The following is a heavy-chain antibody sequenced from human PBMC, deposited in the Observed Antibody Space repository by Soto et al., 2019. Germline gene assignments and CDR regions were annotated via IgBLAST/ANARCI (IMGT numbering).Heavy chain of an antibody. D-gene: IGHD6-13*01. J-gene: IGHJ4*02. Sequence: QVQLQELGPGLVKPSQTLSLTCTVSGGSISSGGYYWSWIRQHPGKGLEWIGYIYYSGSTYYNPSLKSLVTTSVDTSKNQFSLKLSSVTAADTAVYCCARSVGVAAAGPFDYWGQGTLVTVSS. CDR3: ARSVGVAAAGPFDY. CDR2: IYYSGST. CDR1: GGSISSGGYY. V-gene: IGHV4-31*01.